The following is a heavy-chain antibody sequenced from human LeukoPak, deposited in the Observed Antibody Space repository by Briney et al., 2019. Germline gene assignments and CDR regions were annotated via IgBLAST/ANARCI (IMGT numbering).Heavy chain of an antibody. CDR3: AKHRRHYDSSGYYSCYFDY. CDR2: ISGSGGST. CDR1: GFTFSSYA. Sequence: PGGSLRLSCAASGFTFSSYAMSWVRQAPGKGLEWVSAISGSGGSTYYADSVKGWFTISRDNSKNTLYLQMNSLRAEDTAVYYCAKHRRHYDSSGYYSCYFDYWGQGTLVTVSS. V-gene: IGHV3-23*01. J-gene: IGHJ4*02. D-gene: IGHD3-22*01.